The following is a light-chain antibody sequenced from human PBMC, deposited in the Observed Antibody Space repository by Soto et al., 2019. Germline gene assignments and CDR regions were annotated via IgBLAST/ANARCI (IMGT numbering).Light chain of an antibody. V-gene: IGLV2-14*01. J-gene: IGLJ2*01. CDR2: DVS. CDR1: SSDVGSYNY. Sequence: ALTQPASVSGSPGQSITISCTGTSSDVGSYNYVSWYQQYPGKAPKLMIYDVSNRPSGVSYRFSGSKSGNTASLTISGLQAEDEADYYCSSYTTSSPHVVFGGGTKLTVL. CDR3: SSYTTSSPHVV.